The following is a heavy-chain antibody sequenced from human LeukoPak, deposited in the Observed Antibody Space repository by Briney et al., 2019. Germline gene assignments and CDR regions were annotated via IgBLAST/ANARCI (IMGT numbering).Heavy chain of an antibody. V-gene: IGHV3-23*01. D-gene: IGHD3-22*01. CDR1: GFTFNIYA. Sequence: PGGSLRLSCAASGFTFNIYAMSWVRRAPGKGVQWVASMCGSAGCTFYTDSVKGRFTISRDNSNNTLYLEVNSLRAEDTAIYYCARDRHNYHESNGHYYERDGDHWGQGTLVTVSS. CDR2: MCGSAGCT. J-gene: IGHJ5*02. CDR3: ARDRHNYHESNGHYYERDGDH.